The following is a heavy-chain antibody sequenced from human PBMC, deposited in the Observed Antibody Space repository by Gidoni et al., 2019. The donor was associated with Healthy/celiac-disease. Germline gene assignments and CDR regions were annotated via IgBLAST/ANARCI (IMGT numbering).Heavy chain of an antibody. CDR2: IKSKTDGGTT. D-gene: IGHD6-19*01. CDR1: GFPFSHAW. J-gene: IGHJ4*02. Sequence: EVQLVQSGGGLVKPVCSLSLSWSDSGFPFSHAWLSWVRQAPGKGLEWVGRIKSKTDGGTTDYAAPVKGRFTISRDDSKNTLYLQMNSLKTEDTAVYYCTTDGRSPTVAGTGSFDYWGQGTLVTVSS. V-gene: IGHV3-15*01. CDR3: TTDGRSPTVAGTGSFDY.